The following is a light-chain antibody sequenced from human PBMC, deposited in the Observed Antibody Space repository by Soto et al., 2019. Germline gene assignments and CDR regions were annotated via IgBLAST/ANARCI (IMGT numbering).Light chain of an antibody. J-gene: IGKJ4*01. CDR3: QQYDSYPLT. CDR2: KGS. CDR1: QSISSW. V-gene: IGKV1-5*03. Sequence: DTQMTQSPSTLSASVGDSVTITCRASQSISSWLAWYQQKPGKAPKLLIYKGSTLQSGVPSSFSGRGSGTVFTLTISSLQPDDFATYYCQQYDSYPLTFGGGTKVEIK.